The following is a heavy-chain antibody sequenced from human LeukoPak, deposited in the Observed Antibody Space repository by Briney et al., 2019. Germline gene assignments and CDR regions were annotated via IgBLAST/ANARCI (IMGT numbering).Heavy chain of an antibody. Sequence: PSETLSLTCTVSGGSISSYYWSWIRQPAGKGLEWIGRIYTSVSTNYNPSLKSRVTMSVDTSKNQFPLKLTSVTAADTAVYYCAVSYDFWSGFDYWGQGTLVTVSS. D-gene: IGHD3-3*01. CDR3: AVSYDFWSGFDY. CDR2: IYTSVST. V-gene: IGHV4-4*07. J-gene: IGHJ4*02. CDR1: GGSISSYY.